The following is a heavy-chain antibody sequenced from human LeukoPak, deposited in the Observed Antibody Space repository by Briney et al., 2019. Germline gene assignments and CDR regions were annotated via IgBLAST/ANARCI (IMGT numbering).Heavy chain of an antibody. CDR2: INHSGST. D-gene: IGHD6-13*01. J-gene: IGHJ3*02. V-gene: IGHV4-34*01. CDR1: GGSFSGYY. CDR3: AREGGTSSSWYKGASDI. Sequence: PSETLSLTCAVYGGSFSGYYWSWIRQPPGKGLEWIGEINHSGSTNYNPSLKSRVTISVDTSKNQFSLKLSSVTAADTAVYYCAREGGTSSSWYKGASDIWGQGTMVTASS.